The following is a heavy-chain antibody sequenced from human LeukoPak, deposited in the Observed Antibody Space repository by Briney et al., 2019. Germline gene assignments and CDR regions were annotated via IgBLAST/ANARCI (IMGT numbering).Heavy chain of an antibody. J-gene: IGHJ4*02. CDR2: FYTSGST. Sequence: PSETLSLTCTVSGRSISSYYWSWIRQPAGKGLEWIGRFYTSGSTNYNPSLKSRVTMSVDTSKNQFSLKLSSVTAADTAVYYCARDDSSGYHTTYFDYWGQGTLVTVSS. CDR1: GRSISSYY. CDR3: ARDDSSGYHTTYFDY. D-gene: IGHD3-22*01. V-gene: IGHV4-4*07.